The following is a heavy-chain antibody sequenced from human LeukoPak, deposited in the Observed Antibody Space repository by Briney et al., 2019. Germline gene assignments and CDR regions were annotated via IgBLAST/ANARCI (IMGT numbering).Heavy chain of an antibody. J-gene: IGHJ3*01. V-gene: IGHV4-59*13. CDR3: ARVRIGETSYDASDV. CDR2: IYITGST. D-gene: IGHD1-26*01. Sequence: PSETLSLICTVSGGSISSYYWTWIRQPPGKGLEWIGDIYITGSTNYNPYLKRRVTMSVDTSKNQFSLRLSSVTAADTAVYYCARVRIGETSYDASDVWGLGTMVTVSS. CDR1: GGSISSYY.